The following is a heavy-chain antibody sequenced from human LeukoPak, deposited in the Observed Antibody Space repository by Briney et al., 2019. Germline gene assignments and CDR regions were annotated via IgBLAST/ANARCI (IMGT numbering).Heavy chain of an antibody. CDR2: ISGSGGST. J-gene: IGHJ4*02. V-gene: IGHV3-23*01. Sequence: QPGGSLRLSCAASGFTFSSYAMSWVRQAPGKGLEWVSAISGSGGSTYYADSVKGRFTISRDNSKNTLYLQMNSLRAEDTAVYYCAKPPNGYSSGWYWGYYFDYWGQGTLVTVSS. CDR1: GFTFSSYA. CDR3: AKPPNGYSSGWYWGYYFDY. D-gene: IGHD6-19*01.